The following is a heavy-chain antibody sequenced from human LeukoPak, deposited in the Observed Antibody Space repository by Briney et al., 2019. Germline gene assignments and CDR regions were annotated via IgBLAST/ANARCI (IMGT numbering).Heavy chain of an antibody. D-gene: IGHD3/OR15-3a*01. Sequence: GRSLRLSCAASGFTFSSYGMHWVRQAPGKGLEWVAVISYDGSNKYYADSVKGRFTISRDNSKNTLYLQMNSLRAEDTAVYYCAKGGLGWPGRGYFDYWGQGTLVTVSS. CDR3: AKGGLGWPGRGYFDY. V-gene: IGHV3-30*18. CDR1: GFTFSSYG. J-gene: IGHJ4*02. CDR2: ISYDGSNK.